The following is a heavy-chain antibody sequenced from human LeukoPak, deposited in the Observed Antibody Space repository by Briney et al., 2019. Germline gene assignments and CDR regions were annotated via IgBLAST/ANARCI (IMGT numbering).Heavy chain of an antibody. D-gene: IGHD3-10*01. CDR2: INGGLENT. V-gene: IGHV1-3*01. Sequence: ASVKVSCKASGYTFTNYAIHWVRQAPGQRLEWMGQINGGLENTKYSQRFQGRVTITRDISATTAYMELSSLRSEDTAVYYCARAEVLLSYGHNKHCLDVWGQGTTVTVSS. J-gene: IGHJ6*02. CDR1: GYTFTNYA. CDR3: ARAEVLLSYGHNKHCLDV.